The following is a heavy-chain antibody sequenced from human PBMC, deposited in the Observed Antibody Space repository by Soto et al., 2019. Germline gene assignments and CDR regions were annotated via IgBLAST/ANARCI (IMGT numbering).Heavy chain of an antibody. CDR2: FYHAGSP. D-gene: IGHD2-21*01. V-gene: IGHV4-4*02. Sequence: TLSLTCAVSGGSIRSSSWWTWLRQSPGKGLEWIGEFYHAGSPHYNPSFQSRVTISADTSKNLFSLRLTSVTAADTAIYYCARASSFRGDFDFWGQGTAVTVSS. CDR3: ARASSFRGDFDF. CDR1: GGSIRSSSW. J-gene: IGHJ3*01.